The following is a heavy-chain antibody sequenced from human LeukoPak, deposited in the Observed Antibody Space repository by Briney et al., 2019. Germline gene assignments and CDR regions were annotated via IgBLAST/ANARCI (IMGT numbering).Heavy chain of an antibody. Sequence: GGSLRLSCAASGFTFSSYGMHWVRQAPGKGLEWVAVISYDGSNKYYADSVKGRFTISRDNSKNTLYLQMNSLRAEDTAVYHCAKPMGGWGQGTLVTVSS. CDR1: GFTFSSYG. D-gene: IGHD3-16*01. CDR2: ISYDGSNK. CDR3: AKPMGG. J-gene: IGHJ4*02. V-gene: IGHV3-30*18.